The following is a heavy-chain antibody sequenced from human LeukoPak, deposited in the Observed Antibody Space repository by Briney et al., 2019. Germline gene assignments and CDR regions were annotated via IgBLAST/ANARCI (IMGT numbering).Heavy chain of an antibody. Sequence: SETLSLTCTVSGGSVSSYYWSWIRQPPGKGLEWIGYIYYSGSTNYNPSLKSRVTISVDTSKNQFSLKLSSVTAADTAVYYCARGDGYISHNWFDPWGQGTLVTVSS. V-gene: IGHV4-59*02. D-gene: IGHD5-24*01. CDR1: GGSVSSYY. CDR2: IYYSGST. CDR3: ARGDGYISHNWFDP. J-gene: IGHJ5*02.